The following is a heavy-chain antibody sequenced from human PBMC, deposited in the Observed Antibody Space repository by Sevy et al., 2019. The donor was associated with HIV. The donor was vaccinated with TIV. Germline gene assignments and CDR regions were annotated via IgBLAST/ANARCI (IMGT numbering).Heavy chain of an antibody. V-gene: IGHV4-59*01. J-gene: IGHJ5*02. CDR2: IYYSGST. D-gene: IGHD3-3*01. Sequence: SETLSLTCTVSGGSISSYYWSWIRQPPGKGLEWIGYIYYSGSTNYNPSLKRRVTISVDTSKNQFSLKLSSVTAADTAVYYCAREYRRPYYDFWSGYYAASSFNWFDPWGQGTLVTVSS. CDR3: AREYRRPYYDFWSGYYAASSFNWFDP. CDR1: GGSISSYY.